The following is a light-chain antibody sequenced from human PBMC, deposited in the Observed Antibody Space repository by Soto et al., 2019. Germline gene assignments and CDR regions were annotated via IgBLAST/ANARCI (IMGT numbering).Light chain of an antibody. Sequence: DIQMTQSPSTLSASVGDRVTITCRASQSISSWLAWYQQKPGKAPKLLIYDASSLESGVPSMFSGSGSGTEFTLTIRSLQPDDFATYYCQQYNSYSPRTFGQGTKVEIK. CDR3: QQYNSYSPRT. J-gene: IGKJ1*01. V-gene: IGKV1-5*01. CDR2: DAS. CDR1: QSISSW.